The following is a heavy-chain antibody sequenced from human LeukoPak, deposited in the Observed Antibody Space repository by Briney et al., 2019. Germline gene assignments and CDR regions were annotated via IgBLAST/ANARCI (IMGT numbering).Heavy chain of an antibody. D-gene: IGHD5-24*01. CDR1: GGTFSSYA. J-gene: IGHJ3*02. V-gene: IGHV1-69*05. Sequence: GASVKVSCKASGGTFSSYAISWVRKAPGQGLGWMGRIIPIFGTANYAQKFQGRVTITTDESTSTAYMELSSLRSEDAAVYYCASRHPRDGYNYAFDIWGQGTMVTVSS. CDR2: IIPIFGTA. CDR3: ASRHPRDGYNYAFDI.